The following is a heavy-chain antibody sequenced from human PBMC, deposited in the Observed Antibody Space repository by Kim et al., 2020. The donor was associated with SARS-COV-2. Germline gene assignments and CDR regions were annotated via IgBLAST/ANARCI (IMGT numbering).Heavy chain of an antibody. D-gene: IGHD3-10*01. CDR1: GYTFTSYA. V-gene: IGHV7-4-1*02. J-gene: IGHJ6*02. CDR3: ARVLLWFGELWRGYYYGMDV. CDR2: INTNTGNP. Sequence: ASVKVSCKASGYTFTSYAMNWVRQAPGQGLEWMGWINTNTGNPTYAQGFTGRFVFSLDTSVSTAYLQISSLKAEDTAVYYCARVLLWFGELWRGYYYGMDVWGQGTTVTVSS.